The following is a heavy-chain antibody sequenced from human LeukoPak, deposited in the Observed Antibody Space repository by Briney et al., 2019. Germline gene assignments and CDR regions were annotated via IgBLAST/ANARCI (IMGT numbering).Heavy chain of an antibody. CDR2: IWYDGSNK. D-gene: IGHD3-10*01. V-gene: IGHV3-33*01. Sequence: QSGGSLRLSCAASGFTFSSYGMHWVRQAPGKGLEWVAVIWYDGSNKYYADSVKGRFTISRDNSKNTLYLQMNSLRAEDTAVYYCAGSITMGEEYGMDVWGQGTTVTVSS. CDR1: GFTFSSYG. CDR3: AGSITMGEEYGMDV. J-gene: IGHJ6*02.